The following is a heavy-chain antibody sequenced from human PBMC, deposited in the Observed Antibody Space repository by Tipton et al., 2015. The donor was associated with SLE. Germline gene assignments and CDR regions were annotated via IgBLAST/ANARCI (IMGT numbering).Heavy chain of an antibody. D-gene: IGHD2-2*02. V-gene: IGHV4-39*07. CDR2: VSYSGST. CDR1: AGYISSRDYY. Sequence: TLSLTCSVSAGYISSRDYYWAWVRQAPGMGLEWIGTVSYSGSTNYNPSLKSRVTISVDTSKNQFSLKLSSVTAADTAVYYCARGPRQPVVVVPAAITYYFYYMDVWGKGTTVTVSS. CDR3: ARGPRQPVVVVPAAITYYFYYMDV. J-gene: IGHJ6*03.